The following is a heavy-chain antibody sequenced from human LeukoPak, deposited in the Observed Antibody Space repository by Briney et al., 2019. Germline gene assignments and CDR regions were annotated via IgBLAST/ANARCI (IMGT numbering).Heavy chain of an antibody. CDR2: ISYDGSNK. V-gene: IGHV3-30*03. CDR1: GFTFSSYG. Sequence: GGSLRLSCAASGFTFSSYGMHWVRQAPGKGLEWVAVISYDGSNKYYADSVKGRFTISRDNSKNTLYLQMNSLRAEGTAVYYCHRRAFDIWGQGTMVTVSS. CDR3: HRRAFDI. J-gene: IGHJ3*02.